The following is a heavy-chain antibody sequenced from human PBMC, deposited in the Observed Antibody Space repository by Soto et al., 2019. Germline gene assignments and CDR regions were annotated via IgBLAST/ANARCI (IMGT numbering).Heavy chain of an antibody. D-gene: IGHD2-2*01. J-gene: IGHJ1*01. CDR3: ARDVRGYCSSTSCYSRAEYFQH. Sequence: GGSLRLSCAASGFTFSSYSMNWVRQAPGKGLEWVSSISSSSSYIYYADSVKGRFTISRDNAKNSLYLQMNSLRAEDTAVYYCARDVRGYCSSTSCYSRAEYFQHWGQGT. V-gene: IGHV3-21*01. CDR2: ISSSSSYI. CDR1: GFTFSSYS.